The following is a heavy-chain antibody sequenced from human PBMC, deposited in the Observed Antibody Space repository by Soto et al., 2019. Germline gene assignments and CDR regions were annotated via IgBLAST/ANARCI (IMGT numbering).Heavy chain of an antibody. CDR2: LSGSGVNT. Sequence: EVQLLESGGGLVQPGGSLRLSCAASGVTFSSYAMSWVRQAPGKGLEWVSALSGSGVNTYYADSVKGRFTISRDNSQNTLDLQRKRPRAGGTAVYSWGKGGQRGGGGYFDYWGQGTLVTVSS. V-gene: IGHV3-23*01. CDR1: GVTFSSYA. D-gene: IGHD6-25*01. CDR3: GKGGQRGGGGYFDY. J-gene: IGHJ4*02.